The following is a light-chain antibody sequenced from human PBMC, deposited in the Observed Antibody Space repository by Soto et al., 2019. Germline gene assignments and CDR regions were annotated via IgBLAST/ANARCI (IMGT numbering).Light chain of an antibody. CDR1: QSVLYSSNNKNY. CDR2: WAS. CDR3: QQYYSTPYT. V-gene: IGKV4-1*01. Sequence: DIVMTQSPDSLAVSLGEGATINCKSSQSVLYSSNNKNYLAWYQQKPGQPPKLIIYWASTRESGVPDRFSGSGSGTDFTLTISSPQAEDVALYYCQQYYSTPYTLGQGTKLEIK. J-gene: IGKJ2*01.